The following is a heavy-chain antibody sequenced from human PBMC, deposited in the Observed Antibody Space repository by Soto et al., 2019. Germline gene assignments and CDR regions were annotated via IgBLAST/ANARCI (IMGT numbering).Heavy chain of an antibody. CDR3: ARGGSDYGDYVHYYYYMDV. D-gene: IGHD4-17*01. CDR2: MNPNSGNT. J-gene: IGHJ6*03. Sequence: ASVKVSCKASGYTFTSYDINWVRQATGQGLEWMGWMNPNSGNTGYAQKFQGRVTMTRNTSISTAYMELSSLRSEDTAVYYCARGGSDYGDYVHYYYYMDVWGKGTTVTVSS. V-gene: IGHV1-8*01. CDR1: GYTFTSYD.